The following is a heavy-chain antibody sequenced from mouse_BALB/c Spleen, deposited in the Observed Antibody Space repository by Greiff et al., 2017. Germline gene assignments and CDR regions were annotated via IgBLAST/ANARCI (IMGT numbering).Heavy chain of an antibody. V-gene: IGHV5-12-1*01. CDR2: ISSGGGST. J-gene: IGHJ4*01. Sequence: DVKLVESGGGLVKPGGSLKLSCAASGFAFSSYDMSWVRQTPEKRLEWVAYISSGGGSTYYPDTVKGRFTISRDNAKNTLYLQMSSLKSEDTAMYYCARRAGGYAMDYWGQGTSVTVSS. CDR3: ARRAGGYAMDY. CDR1: GFAFSSYD.